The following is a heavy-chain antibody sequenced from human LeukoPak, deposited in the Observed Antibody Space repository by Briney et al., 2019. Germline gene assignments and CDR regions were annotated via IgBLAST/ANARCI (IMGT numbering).Heavy chain of an antibody. CDR3: ARDGLRGAFDI. J-gene: IGHJ3*02. Sequence: GGSLRLSCAASGFYFSDYYMSWVRQAPGKGLEWLSYISSSGNNEYYADSVKGRFTISRDNAKNSLYLQMNSLRAEDTAVYYCARDGLRGAFDIWGQGTMVTVSS. CDR2: ISSSGNNE. D-gene: IGHD3-10*01. CDR1: GFYFSDYY. V-gene: IGHV3-11*01.